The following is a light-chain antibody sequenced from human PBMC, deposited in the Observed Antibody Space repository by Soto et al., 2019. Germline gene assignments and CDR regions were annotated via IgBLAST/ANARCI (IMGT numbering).Light chain of an antibody. V-gene: IGKV1-5*01. J-gene: IGKJ4*01. CDR1: QSIRSF. CDR2: DAS. Sequence: DIQMTQSPSTLSASVGDRVTITCRASQSIRSFLAWYQQKPGKAPKLLISDASNLGSGVPSRFSGSGSGTEFTLTISSLQPDDFATYYCQQYDSYSLTVGGGTKVDIK. CDR3: QQYDSYSLT.